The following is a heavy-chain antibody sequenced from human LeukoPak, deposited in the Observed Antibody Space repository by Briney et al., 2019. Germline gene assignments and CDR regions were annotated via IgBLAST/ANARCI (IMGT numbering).Heavy chain of an antibody. V-gene: IGHV3-33*01. Sequence: GGSLRLSCAASGFTFSSYGMHWVRRAPGKGLGWGAVIWYDGSNKYYADSVKGRLTISRDNSKNTLYLQMNSLRAEDTAVYYCARDPYYDILTGYYPHAFDIWGQGTMVTVSS. CDR2: IWYDGSNK. J-gene: IGHJ3*02. CDR3: ARDPYYDILTGYYPHAFDI. D-gene: IGHD3-9*01. CDR1: GFTFSSYG.